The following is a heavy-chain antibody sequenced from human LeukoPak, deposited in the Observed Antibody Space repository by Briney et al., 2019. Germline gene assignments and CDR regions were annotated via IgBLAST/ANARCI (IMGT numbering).Heavy chain of an antibody. V-gene: IGHV3-23*01. D-gene: IGHD3-10*01. CDR3: ANLLSTNSGSGSPFEN. J-gene: IGHJ4*02. CDR1: GFTFSSYA. CDR2: ISGRGVST. Sequence: SGGSLRLSCAASGFTFSSYAMTWVRQASGKGLEGVSAISGRGVSTYYADSVKGRFTISRDNSTNTLFLLMNSLRAEDTAVYYCANLLSTNSGSGSPFENWGQGTLVTVSS.